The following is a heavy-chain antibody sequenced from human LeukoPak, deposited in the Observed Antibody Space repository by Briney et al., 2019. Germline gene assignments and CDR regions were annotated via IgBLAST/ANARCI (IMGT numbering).Heavy chain of an antibody. CDR1: RFTFSTCG. J-gene: IGHJ4*02. D-gene: IGHD6-13*01. CDR3: AKDAGYSSSWIDY. Sequence: GGSLRLSCAASRFTFSTCGMHWVRQAPGKGLEWVAVISYDGSNKYYADSVKGRFTISRDNSKNTLYLQMNSLRAEDTAVYYCAKDAGYSSSWIDYWGQGTLVTVSS. V-gene: IGHV3-30*18. CDR2: ISYDGSNK.